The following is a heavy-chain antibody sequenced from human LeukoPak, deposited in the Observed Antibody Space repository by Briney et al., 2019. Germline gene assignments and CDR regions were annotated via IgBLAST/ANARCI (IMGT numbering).Heavy chain of an antibody. D-gene: IGHD6-13*01. Sequence: SEPLSLTCTVSGGSISSYYWSWIRQPPGKGLEWIGSLFYSGNTNYNPSLKSRVTISVDTSKNQFSLKLSSVTAADTAIYYCARHYIAAGGGDAFDIWGQGTMVIVSS. CDR2: LFYSGNT. CDR1: GGSISSYY. J-gene: IGHJ3*02. V-gene: IGHV4-59*08. CDR3: ARHYIAAGGGDAFDI.